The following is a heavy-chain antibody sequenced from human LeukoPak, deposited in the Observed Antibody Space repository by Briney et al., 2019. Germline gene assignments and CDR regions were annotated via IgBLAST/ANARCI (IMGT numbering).Heavy chain of an antibody. V-gene: IGHV3-21*01. CDR3: AKSSGYSYGLNY. CDR1: GFTFSSYS. D-gene: IGHD5-18*01. J-gene: IGHJ4*02. Sequence: GGSLRLSCAASGFTFSSYSMNWVRQAPGKGLEWVSSISSSSSYIYYADSVKGRFTISRDNAKNSLYLQMNSLRAEDTAVYYCAKSSGYSYGLNYWGQGTLVTVSS. CDR2: ISSSSSYI.